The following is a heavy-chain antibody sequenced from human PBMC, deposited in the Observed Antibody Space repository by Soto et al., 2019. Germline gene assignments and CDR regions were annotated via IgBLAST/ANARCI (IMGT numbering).Heavy chain of an antibody. Sequence: PSETLSLTCTVSGGSISSSSYYWGWIRQPPGKGLEWIGSIYYSGSTYYNPSLKSRVTISVDTSKNQFSLKLSSVTAADTAVYYCARDADIVATIMVFRPDYYYYGMDVW. J-gene: IGHJ6*01. V-gene: IGHV4-39*02. CDR1: GGSISSSSYY. D-gene: IGHD5-12*01. CDR3: ARDADIVATIMVFRPDYYYYGMDV. CDR2: IYYSGST.